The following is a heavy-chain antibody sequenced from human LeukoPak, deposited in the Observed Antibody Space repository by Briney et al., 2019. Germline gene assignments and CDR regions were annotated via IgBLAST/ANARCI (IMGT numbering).Heavy chain of an antibody. D-gene: IGHD1-26*01. V-gene: IGHV3-20*04. J-gene: IGHJ4*02. CDR2: INWNGGST. Sequence: PGGSLRLSCAASGFTFDDYGMSWVRQAPGKGLEWVSGINWNGGSTGYADSVKGRFTISRDNAKNSLYLQMNSLRAEDTALYYCARVDSGSYLYYFDYWGQGTLVTVSS. CDR1: GFTFDDYG. CDR3: ARVDSGSYLYYFDY.